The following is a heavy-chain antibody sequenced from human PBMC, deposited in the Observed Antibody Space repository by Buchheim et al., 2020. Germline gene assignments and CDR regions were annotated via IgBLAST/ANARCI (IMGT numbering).Heavy chain of an antibody. CDR3: AHYRGDSLREYFDY. CDR1: GFSLSTSGVG. J-gene: IGHJ4*02. V-gene: IGHV2-5*02. D-gene: IGHD4-17*01. Sequence: QITLKESGPTLVKPTQTLTLTCTFSGFSLSTSGVGVGWIRQPAGKALEWLALIYWDDDKCYSPSLKSRLTITKDTSNNQVALTMTNMDPVDTATYYCAHYRGDSLREYFDYWGQGTL. CDR2: IYWDDDK.